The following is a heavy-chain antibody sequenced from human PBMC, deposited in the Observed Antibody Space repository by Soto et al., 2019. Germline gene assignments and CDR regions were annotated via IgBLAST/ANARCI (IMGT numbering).Heavy chain of an antibody. V-gene: IGHV1-3*01. CDR1: GYTFTNYA. CDR2: INAGNGNT. Sequence: ASVKVSCKASGYTFTNYAMHWVRQAPGQRLEWMGWINAGNGNTKYSQKFQGRVTITRDTSASTAYMELGSLRSEDTAVYYCARGASMVRGVILDAFDIWGQGTMVTVSS. J-gene: IGHJ3*02. D-gene: IGHD3-10*01. CDR3: ARGASMVRGVILDAFDI.